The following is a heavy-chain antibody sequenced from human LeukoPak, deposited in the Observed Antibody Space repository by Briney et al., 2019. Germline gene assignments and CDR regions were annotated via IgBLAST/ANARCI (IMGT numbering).Heavy chain of an antibody. CDR2: IYHSGST. J-gene: IGHJ4*02. D-gene: IGHD3-9*01. Sequence: SETLSLTCAVSGGSISSGGYSWSWIRQPPGKGLEWIGYIYHSGSTYYNPSLKSRVTISVDRSKNQFSLKLSSVTAADTAVYYCARCLTGYYGYYFDYWGQGTLVTVSS. V-gene: IGHV4-30-2*01. CDR1: GGSISSGGYS. CDR3: ARCLTGYYGYYFDY.